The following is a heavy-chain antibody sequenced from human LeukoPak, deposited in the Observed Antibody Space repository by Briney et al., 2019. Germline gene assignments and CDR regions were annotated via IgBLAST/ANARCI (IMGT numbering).Heavy chain of an antibody. J-gene: IGHJ5*02. CDR3: ARDSAAYYDILTGYGDKGWFDP. V-gene: IGHV3-21*04. CDR2: ISSSGSHL. CDR1: GFTFNFYS. Sequence: GGSLRLSCEASGFTFNFYSMDWVRQAPGKGLEWVSSISSSGSHLHYADSVKGRFTISRDNAKNSLYLQMNSLRAEDTAVYYCARDSAAYYDILTGYGDKGWFDPWGQGTLVTVSS. D-gene: IGHD3-9*01.